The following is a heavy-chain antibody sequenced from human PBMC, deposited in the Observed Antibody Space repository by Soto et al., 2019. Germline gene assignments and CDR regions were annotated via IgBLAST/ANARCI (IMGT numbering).Heavy chain of an antibody. CDR2: ISYDGSNK. CDR3: AKESYYYYGSGSYYNMVDY. V-gene: IGHV3-30*18. Sequence: QVQLVESGGGVVQPGRSLRLSCAASGFTFSSYGMHWVRQAPGKGREWVAVISYDGSNKYYADSVKGRFTISRDNSKNTLYLQMNSLRAEDTAVYYCAKESYYYYGSGSYYNMVDYWGQGTLVTVSS. D-gene: IGHD3-10*01. J-gene: IGHJ4*02. CDR1: GFTFSSYG.